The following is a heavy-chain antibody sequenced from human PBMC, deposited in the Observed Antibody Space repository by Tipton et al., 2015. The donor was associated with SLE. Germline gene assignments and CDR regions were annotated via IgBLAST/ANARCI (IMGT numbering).Heavy chain of an antibody. CDR1: GITFSDAW. CDR2: IKSKTAGGTT. D-gene: IGHD3/OR15-3a*01. CDR3: TTGRTL. J-gene: IGHJ3*01. V-gene: IGHV3-15*01. Sequence: SLRLSCAASGITFSDAWMSWMRQAPGKGLEWVGRIKSKTAGGTTDYAAPVKGRFSISRDDSKDTLYLQMDSLKTEDTAVYYCTTGRTLWGQGTLVSVSS.